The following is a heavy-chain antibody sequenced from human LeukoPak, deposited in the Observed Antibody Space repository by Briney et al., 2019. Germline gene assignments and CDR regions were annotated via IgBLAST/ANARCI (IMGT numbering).Heavy chain of an antibody. J-gene: IGHJ4*02. CDR2: IYYSGST. CDR3: ARDRGSDYYGSGSPSPLDY. D-gene: IGHD3-10*01. Sequence: SQTLSLTCTVSGGSISSGDYYWSWIRQPPGKGLEWIGYIYYSGSTYYNPSLKSRVTISVDTSKNQFSLKLSSVTAADTAVYYCARDRGSDYYGSGSPSPLDYWGQGTLVTVSS. V-gene: IGHV4-30-4*01. CDR1: GGSISSGDYY.